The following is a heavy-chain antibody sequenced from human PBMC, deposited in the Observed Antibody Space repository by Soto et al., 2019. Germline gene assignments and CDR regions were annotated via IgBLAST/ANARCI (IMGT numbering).Heavy chain of an antibody. J-gene: IGHJ5*02. D-gene: IGHD1-26*01. CDR2: ISGSGGST. Sequence: GRSLRLSCAASGFTFSSYAMRWVRQAPGKGLEWVSAISGSGGSTYYADTVKGRFTISRDKSKNTLYLQMNSLGAEDTAVYYCAKDQSGEGWFDPWGQGTLVTVSS. V-gene: IGHV3-23*01. CDR1: GFTFSSYA. CDR3: AKDQSGEGWFDP.